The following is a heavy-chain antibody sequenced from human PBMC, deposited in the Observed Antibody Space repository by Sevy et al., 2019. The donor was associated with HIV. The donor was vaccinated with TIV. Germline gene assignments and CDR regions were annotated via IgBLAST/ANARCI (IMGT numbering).Heavy chain of an antibody. J-gene: IGHJ4*02. CDR1: GFTFDDYA. Sequence: GGSLRLSCAASGFTFDDYAMHWVRQAPGKGLEWVSGISWNSGRIGYVDSVKGRFTISRDNAKNSLYLQMNSLRAEDTALYYCAKDLSSSSWFFDYWGQGTLVTVSS. CDR3: AKDLSSSSWFFDY. V-gene: IGHV3-9*01. CDR2: ISWNSGRI. D-gene: IGHD6-13*01.